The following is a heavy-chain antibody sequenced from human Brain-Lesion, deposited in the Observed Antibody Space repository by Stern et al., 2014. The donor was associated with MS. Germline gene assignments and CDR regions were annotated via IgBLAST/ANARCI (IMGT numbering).Heavy chain of an antibody. CDR2: MYYSGST. CDR1: GGSISRSTYY. Sequence: VQLLESGSGLVKPSETLSLTCTVSGGSISRSTYYWGWIRQPPGEGLEWIGSMYYSGSTFYNPSVKSRVTISVDTSKNQFSLKLSSVTAADTAVYYCARLTGVVDYWGQGTLVTVSS. J-gene: IGHJ4*02. V-gene: IGHV4-39*01. CDR3: ARLTGVVDY. D-gene: IGHD7-27*01.